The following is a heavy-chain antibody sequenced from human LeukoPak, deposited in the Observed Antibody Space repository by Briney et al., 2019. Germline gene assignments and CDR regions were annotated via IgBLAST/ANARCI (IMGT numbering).Heavy chain of an antibody. CDR3: VRKNRDFNAAFDI. CDR2: TYSDSST. D-gene: IGHD2-21*02. CDR1: GFTVSNNY. V-gene: IGHV3-53*01. J-gene: IGHJ3*02. Sequence: PGGSLTLSCPASGFTVSNNYMSWVRQAPGKGLEWVSITYSDSSTNYADSVKGRFTISRDTSQNTLSLQMNSLRAEDTAVYYCVRKNRDFNAAFDIWGQGTVVTVSS.